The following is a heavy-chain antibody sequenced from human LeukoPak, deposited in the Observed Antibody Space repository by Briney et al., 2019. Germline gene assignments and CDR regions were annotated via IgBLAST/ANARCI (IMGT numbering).Heavy chain of an antibody. CDR1: GGSISSYY. Sequence: PSETLSLTCTVSGGSISSYYWSWIRQPPGKGLEWIGYIYYSGSTNYNPSLKSRVTIPVDTSKNQFSLKLSSVTAADTAVYYCAISTYYDFWSGYPLDYWGQGTLVTVSS. CDR3: AISTYYDFWSGYPLDY. CDR2: IYYSGST. J-gene: IGHJ4*02. V-gene: IGHV4-59*01. D-gene: IGHD3-3*01.